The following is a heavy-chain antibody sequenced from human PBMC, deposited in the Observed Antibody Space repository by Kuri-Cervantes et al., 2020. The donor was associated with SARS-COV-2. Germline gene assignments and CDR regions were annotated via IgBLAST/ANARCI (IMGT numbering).Heavy chain of an antibody. Sequence: GGSLRLSCSASGFTFSSYSMNWVRQAPGKGLEWVSYISSSSSTIYYADSVKGRFTISRDNAKNSLYLQMNSLRAEDMALYYCAKARKGDLRPTGFDYWGQGTLVTVSS. CDR1: GFTFSSYS. D-gene: IGHD3-3*01. J-gene: IGHJ4*02. V-gene: IGHV3-48*01. CDR2: ISSSSSTI. CDR3: AKARKGDLRPTGFDY.